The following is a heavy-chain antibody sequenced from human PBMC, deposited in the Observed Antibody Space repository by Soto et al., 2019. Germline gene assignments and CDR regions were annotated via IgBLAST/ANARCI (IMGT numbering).Heavy chain of an antibody. J-gene: IGHJ6*02. D-gene: IGHD3-10*01. CDR2: ISHSGST. V-gene: IGHV4-31*02. CDR3: ARDFYGSGSFYKSDYYFGMDV. Sequence: WTWIHQHPGKGLEWIGYISHSGSTYYNPSLKSRVTILTDTSKDQFSLNLNSVTAADTAVYYCARDFYGSGSFYKSDYYFGMDVWGQGTTVTVSS.